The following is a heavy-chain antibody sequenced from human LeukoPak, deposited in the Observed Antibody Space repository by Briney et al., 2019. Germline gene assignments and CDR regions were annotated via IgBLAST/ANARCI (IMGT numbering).Heavy chain of an antibody. CDR3: GMRYCSGGSCAGRYYYYGMDV. J-gene: IGHJ6*04. CDR2: IYPGDSDT. Sequence: GESLKIPCKGSGYSFTSYWIGWVRQMPGKGLEWMGIIYPGDSDTRYSPPFQGQVTIPAGKSISPAYLQWSSLKASDAAMQCCGMRYCSGGSCAGRYYYYGMDVGGKGTTVTVSS. V-gene: IGHV5-51*01. CDR1: GYSFTSYW. D-gene: IGHD2-15*01.